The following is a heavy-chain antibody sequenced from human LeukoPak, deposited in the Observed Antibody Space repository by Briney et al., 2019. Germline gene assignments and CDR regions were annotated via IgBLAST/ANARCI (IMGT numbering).Heavy chain of an antibody. CDR2: ISGSGGST. CDR1: GFTFSSSA. D-gene: IGHD1-26*01. V-gene: IGHV3-23*01. CDR3: ARGGSGSYFFDY. J-gene: IGHJ4*02. Sequence: GGSLRLSCAASGFTFSSSARNWVRQAPGKGLEWVSAISGSGGSTYYPDSVKGRFTISRDNSKNTLYLQMNSLRAEDTAVYYCARGGSGSYFFDYWGQGTLVTVSS.